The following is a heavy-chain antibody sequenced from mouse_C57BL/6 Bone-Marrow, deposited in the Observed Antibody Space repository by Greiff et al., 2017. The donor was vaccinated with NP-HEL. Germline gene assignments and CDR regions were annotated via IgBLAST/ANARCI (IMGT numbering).Heavy chain of an antibody. J-gene: IGHJ4*01. V-gene: IGHV1-81*01. CDR3: ANNFPYYYGSSYCAMDD. D-gene: IGHD1-1*01. CDR2: IYPRSGNT. Sequence: VQLQESGAELARPGASVKLSCKASGYTFTSYGISWVKQRTGQGLEWIGEIYPRSGNTYYNEKFKGKATLTADKSSSTAYMELRSLTSEDSAVYFCANNFPYYYGSSYCAMDDWGQGTSVTVSS. CDR1: GYTFTSYG.